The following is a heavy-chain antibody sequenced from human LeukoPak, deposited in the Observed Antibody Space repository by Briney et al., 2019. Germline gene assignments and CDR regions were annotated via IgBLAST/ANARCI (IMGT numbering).Heavy chain of an antibody. V-gene: IGHV3-23*01. CDR3: AKDFYDSSGYYTRIFDY. CDR2: ISGSGGST. J-gene: IGHJ4*02. D-gene: IGHD3-22*01. CDR1: GFTFSSYA. Sequence: GGSLRLSCAASGFTFSSYAMSWVRQAPGKGLEWVSAISGSGGSTYYADSVKGRFTISRDNSKNTLYLQMNSLRAEDTAVYYCAKDFYDSSGYYTRIFDYWGQETLVTVSS.